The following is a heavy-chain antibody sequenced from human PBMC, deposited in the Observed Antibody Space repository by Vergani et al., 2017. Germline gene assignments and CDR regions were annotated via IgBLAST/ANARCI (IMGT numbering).Heavy chain of an antibody. D-gene: IGHD3-22*01. CDR3: ARAFRYYDSSGYYQFDY. CDR2: IIPILGIA. Sequence: QVQLVQSGAEVKKPGSSVKVSCKASGGTFSSYAISWVRQAPGQGLEWMGRIIPILGIANYAQKLQGRVTITADKSTSTAYMELSSLRSEDTAVYYCARAFRYYDSSGYYQFDYWGQGTLVTVSS. V-gene: IGHV1-69*04. CDR1: GGTFSSYA. J-gene: IGHJ4*02.